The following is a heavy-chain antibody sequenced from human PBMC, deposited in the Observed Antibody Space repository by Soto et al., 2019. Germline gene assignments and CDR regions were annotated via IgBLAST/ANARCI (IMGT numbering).Heavy chain of an antibody. CDR3: ARVHYGSSWYYFDY. V-gene: IGHV4-34*01. J-gene: IGHJ4*02. CDR1: GGSFSDYY. D-gene: IGHD6-13*01. CDR2: SNHSGGT. Sequence: QVQLQQWGAGLLKPSETLSLTCAVYGGSFSDYYWSWIRQPPGKGLEWIGESNHSGGTNYNPSLKSRVTISVDTSKNQFSLNLSSVTAADTAVYYCARVHYGSSWYYFDYWGRGTLVTVSS.